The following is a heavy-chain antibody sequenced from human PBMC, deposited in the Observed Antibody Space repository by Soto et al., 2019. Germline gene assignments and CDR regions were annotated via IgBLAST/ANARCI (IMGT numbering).Heavy chain of an antibody. CDR3: ARSISSILDY. J-gene: IGHJ4*02. D-gene: IGHD3-9*01. V-gene: IGHV4-31*03. CDR2: IYYSGST. CDR1: GGSISSGGYY. Sequence: LSLTCTVSGGSISSGGYYWSWIRQHPGKGLEWIGYIYYSGSTYYNPSLKSRVTISVDTSKNQFSLKLSSVTAADTAVYYCARSISSILDYWGQGTLVTVSS.